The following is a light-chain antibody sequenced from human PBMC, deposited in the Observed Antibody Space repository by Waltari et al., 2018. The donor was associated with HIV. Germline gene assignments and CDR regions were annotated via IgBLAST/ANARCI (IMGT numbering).Light chain of an antibody. CDR3: QQYNNWPPEDT. CDR2: GAS. CDR1: QSVTTN. V-gene: IGKV3-15*01. J-gene: IGKJ2*01. Sequence: EIVMTQSPATLSVSPGESAILSCRASQSVTTNLAWYQQKPGQAPRLLIYGASTRATGIPARFSGSGSGTGFTLTISSLQSEDFAIYYFQQYNNWPPEDTFGQGTKLEIK.